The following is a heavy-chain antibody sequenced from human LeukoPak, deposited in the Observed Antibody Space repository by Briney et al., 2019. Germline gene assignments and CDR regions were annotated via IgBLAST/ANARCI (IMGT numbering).Heavy chain of an antibody. D-gene: IGHD2-21*02. CDR2: ISAYNGNT. J-gene: IGHJ4*02. CDR1: GYTFTSYG. CDR3: ARDSVLGCGGDCYTHFDY. V-gene: IGHV1-18*01. Sequence: ASVKVSCKASGYTFTSYGIGWVRQPPGQGLEWMGWISAYNGNTNYAQKLQGRVTMTTDTSTSTAYMELGSLRSDDTAVYYCARDSVLGCGGDCYTHFDYWGQGTLVTVSS.